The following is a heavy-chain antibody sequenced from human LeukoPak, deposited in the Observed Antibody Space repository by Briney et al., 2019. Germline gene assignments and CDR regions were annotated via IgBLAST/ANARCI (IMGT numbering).Heavy chain of an antibody. Sequence: PSETLSLTCTVSGYSISSGYYWGWIRQPPGKGLEWIGYIYHSGSTYYNPSLKSRVTISVDRSKNQFSLKLSSVTAADTAVYYCARGYEMYNWFDPWGQGTLVTVSS. D-gene: IGHD5-12*01. CDR3: ARGYEMYNWFDP. J-gene: IGHJ5*02. V-gene: IGHV4-38-2*02. CDR1: GYSISSGYY. CDR2: IYHSGST.